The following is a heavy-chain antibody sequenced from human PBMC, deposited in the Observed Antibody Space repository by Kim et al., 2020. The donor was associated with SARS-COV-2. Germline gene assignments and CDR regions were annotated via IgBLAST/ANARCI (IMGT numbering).Heavy chain of an antibody. J-gene: IGHJ4*02. CDR3: ATVEGFRELYSHRDY. D-gene: IGHD3-10*01. CDR2: ISYDGTNK. Sequence: GGSLRRSCAASGFTFSSYAMHWVRQAPGKGLEWVAVISYDGTNKYYVDSVKGRFTISRDTSKKTLYLQMNSLRVEDTAVYYCATVEGFRELYSHRDYWGQGTLVTVSS. CDR1: GFTFSSYA. V-gene: IGHV3-30*04.